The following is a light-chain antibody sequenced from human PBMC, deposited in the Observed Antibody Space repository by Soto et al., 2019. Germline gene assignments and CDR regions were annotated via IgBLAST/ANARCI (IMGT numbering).Light chain of an antibody. CDR2: AAS. V-gene: IGKV1-9*01. CDR1: QDISSF. CDR3: QQLDSYPIT. Sequence: IQLTQSPSSLSASAGDRVTITFRASQDISSFLAWYQQNPGKAPKLLIYAASTLQSGVPSRFSGSGSGTDFTLTISSLQPEDFATYYCQQLDSYPITFGQGTRLEIK. J-gene: IGKJ5*01.